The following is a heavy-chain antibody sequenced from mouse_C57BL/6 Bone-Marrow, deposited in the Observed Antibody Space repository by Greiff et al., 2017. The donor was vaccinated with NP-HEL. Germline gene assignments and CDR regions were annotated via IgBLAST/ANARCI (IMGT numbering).Heavy chain of an antibody. D-gene: IGHD4-1*01. J-gene: IGHJ3*01. CDR2: IYPRSGNT. Sequence: VQLQQSGAELARPGASVKLSCKASGYTFTRYGISWVKQRTGQGLEWIGEIYPRSGNTYYNEKFKGKATLTADKSSSTAYMELRSLTSEDSAVYFCARVGFWERTWFAYWGQGTLVTVSA. CDR1: GYTFTRYG. V-gene: IGHV1-81*01. CDR3: ARVGFWERTWFAY.